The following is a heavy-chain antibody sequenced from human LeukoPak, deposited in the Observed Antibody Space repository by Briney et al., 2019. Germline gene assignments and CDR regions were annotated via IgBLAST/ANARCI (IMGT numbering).Heavy chain of an antibody. Sequence: GASVTVSCKASGYTFTTHDLNWVRQAPGQGLECMGWMNPDSGNTGYAQKFQGRVTMTEDTSTDTAYMELSSLRSEDTAVYYCATYGSGSYYNGYWGQGTLVTVSS. CDR2: MNPDSGNT. J-gene: IGHJ4*02. V-gene: IGHV1-8*01. CDR1: GYTFTTHD. CDR3: ATYGSGSYYNGY. D-gene: IGHD3-10*01.